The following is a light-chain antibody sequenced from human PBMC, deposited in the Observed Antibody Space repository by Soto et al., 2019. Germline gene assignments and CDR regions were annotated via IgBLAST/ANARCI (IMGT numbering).Light chain of an antibody. Sequence: EIVLTQSPGTLSLSPGERATLSCRASQSVSSSYLAWYQQKPGQAPRLLIFGASNRATGIPDRFTGSGSGTEFTLTISRLEPEDFAVYYCHQYGISPLTFGGGTKVEVK. V-gene: IGKV3-20*01. J-gene: IGKJ4*01. CDR2: GAS. CDR1: QSVSSSY. CDR3: HQYGISPLT.